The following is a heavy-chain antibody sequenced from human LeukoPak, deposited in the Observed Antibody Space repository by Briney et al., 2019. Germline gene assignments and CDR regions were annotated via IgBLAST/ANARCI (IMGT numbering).Heavy chain of an antibody. V-gene: IGHV3-30-3*01. Sequence: GRSLRLSCAASGFTFSSYAMHWVRQAPGKGLEWVAVISYDGSNKYYADSVKGRFTISRDNSKNTLYLQMNSLRAEDTAVYYCARVQVPYCGGDCYSNWFDPWGQGTLVTVSS. CDR1: GFTFSSYA. CDR3: ARVQVPYCGGDCYSNWFDP. CDR2: ISYDGSNK. J-gene: IGHJ5*02. D-gene: IGHD2-21*01.